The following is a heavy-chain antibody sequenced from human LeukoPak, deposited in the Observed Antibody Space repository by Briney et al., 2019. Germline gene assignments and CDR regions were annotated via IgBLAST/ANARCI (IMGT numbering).Heavy chain of an antibody. CDR2: IIPIFGTA. J-gene: IGHJ4*02. V-gene: IGHV1-69*13. D-gene: IGHD3-3*01. CDR3: ARGVNRYDFWSGYSNFDH. CDR1: GGTFSSYA. Sequence: SVKVSCKASGGTFSSYAISWVRQAPGQGLEWMGGIIPIFGTANYAQKFQGRVTITADESTSTAYMELSSLRSEDTAVYYCARGVNRYDFWSGYSNFDHWGQGTLVTVSS.